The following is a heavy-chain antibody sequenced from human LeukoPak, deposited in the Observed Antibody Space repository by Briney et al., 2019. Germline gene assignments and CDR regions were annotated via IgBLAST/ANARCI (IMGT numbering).Heavy chain of an antibody. CDR1: GFTSSNTW. D-gene: IGHD6-13*01. Sequence: GGSLRLSCAASGFTSSNTWMSWVRQAPGKGLEWVGRSKSKSDGGKTDYAAPVKGRFTISRDDSKNTQYLQMNSLRAEDTAVYYCANIAAAPDYWGQGALVTVSS. V-gene: IGHV3-15*01. CDR2: SKSKSDGGKT. CDR3: ANIAAAPDY. J-gene: IGHJ4*02.